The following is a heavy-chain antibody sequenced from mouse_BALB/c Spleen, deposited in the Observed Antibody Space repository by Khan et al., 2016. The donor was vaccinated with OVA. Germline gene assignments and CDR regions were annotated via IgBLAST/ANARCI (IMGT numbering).Heavy chain of an antibody. Sequence: DLVKPGASVKLSCKASGYTFTSYWINWIKQRPGQGLEWIGRIAPGSDSTYYNEMFKGKATLTVDKSSSTAYIQLSSLSSEDSAVYFCAREDYYGRSGYAMDYWGQGTLGTGSA. CDR2: IAPGSDST. D-gene: IGHD1-1*01. CDR1: GYTFTSYW. CDR3: AREDYYGRSGYAMDY. J-gene: IGHJ4*01. V-gene: IGHV1S41*01.